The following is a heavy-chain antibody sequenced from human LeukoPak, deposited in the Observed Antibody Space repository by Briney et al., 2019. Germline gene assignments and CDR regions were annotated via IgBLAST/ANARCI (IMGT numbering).Heavy chain of an antibody. CDR2: IDTTGGI. CDR1: GFTFSRRD. CDR3: TSSYFETSHYTHYHFDY. D-gene: IGHD3-22*01. V-gene: IGHV3-23*01. J-gene: IGHJ4*02. Sequence: GGSLRLSCAASGFTFSRRDMNWVRQAPGKGLEWVSTIDTTGGIHYADSVRGRFSISRDDSKNTVFLQMNSLRADDTAIYYCTSSYFETSHYTHYHFDYWGRGTLVTVSP.